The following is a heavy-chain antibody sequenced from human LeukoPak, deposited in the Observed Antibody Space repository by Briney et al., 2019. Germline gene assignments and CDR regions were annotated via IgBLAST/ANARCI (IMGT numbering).Heavy chain of an antibody. V-gene: IGHV4-59*08. CDR1: GGSISSYY. J-gene: IGHJ4*02. D-gene: IGHD3-3*01. CDR3: ARLNYDFWSGYYWETKYYFDY. CDR2: IYYSGST. Sequence: SETLSLTCTVSGGSISSYYWSWIRQPPGKGLEWIGYIYYSGSTYYNPSLKSRVTISVDTSKNQFSLKLSSVTAADTAVYYCARLNYDFWSGYYWETKYYFDYWGQGTLVTVSS.